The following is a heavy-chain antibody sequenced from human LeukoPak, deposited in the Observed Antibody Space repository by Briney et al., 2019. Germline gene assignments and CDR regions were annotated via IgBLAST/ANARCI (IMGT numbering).Heavy chain of an antibody. CDR3: AKGRRRGSITIFGVVLDY. Sequence: PGGSLRLSCAASGFTFSSYAMSWVRQAPGKGLEWVSAISGSGGSTYYADSVKGRFTISRDNSKNTLYLQMNGLRAEDTAVYYCAKGRRRGSITIFGVVLDYWGQGTLVTVSS. J-gene: IGHJ4*02. D-gene: IGHD3-3*01. V-gene: IGHV3-23*01. CDR1: GFTFSSYA. CDR2: ISGSGGST.